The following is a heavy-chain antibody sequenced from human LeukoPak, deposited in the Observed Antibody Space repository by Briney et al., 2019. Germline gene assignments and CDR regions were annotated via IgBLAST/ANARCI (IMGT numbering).Heavy chain of an antibody. D-gene: IGHD2/OR15-2a*01. CDR3: ARDWFHAIDY. CDR1: GFTFSDTW. CDR2: IRSDGSDA. J-gene: IGHJ4*02. V-gene: IGHV3-74*01. Sequence: GGSLRLSCAASGFTFSDTWMHWVRQAPGKGLVWVSRIRSDGSDARYAESVKGRFTISRDNAKNTLYPQMNSLRDEDTAVYYCARDWFHAIDYWGQGTLVTVSS.